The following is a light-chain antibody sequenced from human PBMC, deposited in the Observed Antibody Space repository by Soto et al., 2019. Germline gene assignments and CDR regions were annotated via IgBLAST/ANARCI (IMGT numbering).Light chain of an antibody. CDR1: SSDVGGYDY. CDR2: EVT. CDR3: SSLTSGSTRV. V-gene: IGLV2-14*01. Sequence: QSVLTQPASVSGSPGQSITISCTGTSSDVGGYDYVSWYQQHPDKAPKLIIYEVTDRPSGVPSRFSGSKSGNTASLTISGLQAEDEADYYCSSLTSGSTRVFGTGTKLTVL. J-gene: IGLJ1*01.